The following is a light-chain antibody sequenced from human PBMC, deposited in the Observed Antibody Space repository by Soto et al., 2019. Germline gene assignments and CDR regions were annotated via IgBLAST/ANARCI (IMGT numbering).Light chain of an antibody. Sequence: QSALTQPASVSGSPGQSITISCTGTSSDVGGYNYVYWYQQHLGRAPKLIIYEVINRPSGISDRFSGSKSGNTASLTISGLQAEDESDYYCSSYTIADTLVLFGGGTNLTVL. J-gene: IGLJ2*01. CDR1: SSDVGGYNY. CDR3: SSYTIADTLVL. V-gene: IGLV2-14*01. CDR2: EVI.